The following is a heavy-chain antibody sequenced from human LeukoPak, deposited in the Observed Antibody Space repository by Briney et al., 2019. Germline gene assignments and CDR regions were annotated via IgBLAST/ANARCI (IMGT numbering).Heavy chain of an antibody. V-gene: IGHV4-4*07. J-gene: IGHJ4*02. D-gene: IGHD1-26*01. Sequence: SETLSLTCTVSGGSISSYYWSWIRQPAGKGLEWIGHIYTSGSTNYNPSLKSRVSMSVDTSKNQLSLKLTSVTAADTAVCYCARDRGNLGGSIDYWGQGTLVTVSS. CDR2: IYTSGST. CDR1: GGSISSYY. CDR3: ARDRGNLGGSIDY.